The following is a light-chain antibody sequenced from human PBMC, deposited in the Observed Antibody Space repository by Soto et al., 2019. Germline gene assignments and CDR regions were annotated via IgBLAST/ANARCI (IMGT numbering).Light chain of an antibody. CDR2: SND. V-gene: IGLV1-44*01. CDR3: AVWDDSLNGPV. CDR1: SSNIGSNT. Sequence: QSVLTQPPSVSGTPGQRVTISCSGSSSNIGSNTVNWYQQLPGMAPKLLIYSNDQRPSGVPDRFSHSKSGTSDSLAISGLQSEDEADYYCAVWDDSLNGPVFGGGTKLTVL. J-gene: IGLJ3*02.